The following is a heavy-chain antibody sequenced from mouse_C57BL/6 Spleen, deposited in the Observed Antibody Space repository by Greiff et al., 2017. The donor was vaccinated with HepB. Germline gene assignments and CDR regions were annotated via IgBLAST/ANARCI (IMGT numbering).Heavy chain of an antibody. CDR2: IDPENGDT. CDR1: GFNIKDDY. Sequence: EVKLMESGAELVRPGASVKLSCTASGFNIKDDYMHWVKQRPEQGLEWIGWIDPENGDTEYASKFQGKATITADTSSNTAYLQLSSLTSEDTAVYYCTTGGGAMDYWGQGTSVTVSS. V-gene: IGHV14-4*01. CDR3: TTGGGAMDY. J-gene: IGHJ4*01. D-gene: IGHD1-1*02.